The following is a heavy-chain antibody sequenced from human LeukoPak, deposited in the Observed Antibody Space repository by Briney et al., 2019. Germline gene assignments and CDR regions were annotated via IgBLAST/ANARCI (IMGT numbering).Heavy chain of an antibody. V-gene: IGHV4-59*01. CDR2: IYYSGST. Sequence: SETLSLTYTVSGGSISSYYWSWIRQPPGKGLEWIGYIYYSGSTNYNPSLKSRVTISVDTSKNQFSLKLSSVTAADTAVYYCARAKDFWSGYPRAFDIWGQGTMVTVSS. CDR1: GGSISSYY. D-gene: IGHD3-3*01. CDR3: ARAKDFWSGYPRAFDI. J-gene: IGHJ3*02.